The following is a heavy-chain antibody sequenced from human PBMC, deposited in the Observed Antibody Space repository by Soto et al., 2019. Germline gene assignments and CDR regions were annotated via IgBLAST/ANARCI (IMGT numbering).Heavy chain of an antibody. D-gene: IGHD5-12*01. J-gene: IGHJ4*02. Sequence: GGSLRLSCAASGFTFSSYSMNWVRQAPGKGLEWVSSISRSSYIYYADSVKGRFTISRDNAKNSLYLQMNSLRAEDTAVYYCARGLRGPLGFGYWGQGTLVTVSS. CDR1: GFTFSSYS. CDR3: ARGLRGPLGFGY. CDR2: ISRSSYI. V-gene: IGHV3-21*01.